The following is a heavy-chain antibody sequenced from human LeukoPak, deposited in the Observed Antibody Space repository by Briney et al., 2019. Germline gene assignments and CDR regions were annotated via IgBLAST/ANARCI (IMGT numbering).Heavy chain of an antibody. D-gene: IGHD3-10*01. CDR1: GFTFSSYS. V-gene: IGHV3-48*01. CDR3: ARARYMVRGVFDY. J-gene: IGHJ4*02. CDR2: ISSSSSTI. Sequence: GGSLRLSCAASGFTFSSYSMNWVRQAPGKGLEWVSYISSSSSTIYYADSVKGRFTTSRDNAKNSLYLQMNSLRAEDTAVYYCARARYMVRGVFDYWGQGTLVTVSS.